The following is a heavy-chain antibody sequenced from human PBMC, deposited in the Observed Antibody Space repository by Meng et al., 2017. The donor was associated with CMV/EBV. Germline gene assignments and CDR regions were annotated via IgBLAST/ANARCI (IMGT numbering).Heavy chain of an antibody. CDR1: GGTFSSYA. CDR3: ARMPRDGYNYIDY. Sequence: QVERVQAGAEVKKPGSAVKVSCKASGGTFSSYAISWVRQAPGQGLEWMGGIIPIFGTANYAQKFQGRVTITADESTSTAYMELSSLRSEDTAVYYCARMPRDGYNYIDYWGQGTLVTVSS. D-gene: IGHD5-24*01. V-gene: IGHV1-69*12. CDR2: IIPIFGTA. J-gene: IGHJ4*02.